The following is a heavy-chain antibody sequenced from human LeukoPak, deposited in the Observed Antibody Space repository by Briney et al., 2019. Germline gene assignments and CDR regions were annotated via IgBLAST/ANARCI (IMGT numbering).Heavy chain of an antibody. J-gene: IGHJ6*03. CDR1: GFTFSSYG. Sequence: GGSLRLSCAASGFTFSSYGMSWVRQAPGKGLEWVSAISGSGGSTYYADSVKGRFTISRDNAKNSLYLQMNSLRAEDTALYYCARLGGAVAGTDYYYYYMDVWGKGTTVTVSS. D-gene: IGHD6-19*01. V-gene: IGHV3-23*01. CDR3: ARLGGAVAGTDYYYYYMDV. CDR2: ISGSGGST.